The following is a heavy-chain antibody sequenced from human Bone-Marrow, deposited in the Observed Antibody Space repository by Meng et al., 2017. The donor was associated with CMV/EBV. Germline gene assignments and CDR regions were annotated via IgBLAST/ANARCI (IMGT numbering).Heavy chain of an antibody. J-gene: IGHJ5*02. CDR2: TYYRSKWST. V-gene: IGHV6-1*01. D-gene: IGHD1-7*01. CDR1: GDSVSSNSAT. CDR3: ARGWQLHP. Sequence: QVQLQQSGPGLVKPSXXLSLTWAISGDSVSSNSATWNWIRQSPSRGLEWLGRTYYRSKWSTDYAVSVRGRITINPDTSRNQFSLQLDSVTPEDTATYYCARGWQLHPWGQGPLVTVSS.